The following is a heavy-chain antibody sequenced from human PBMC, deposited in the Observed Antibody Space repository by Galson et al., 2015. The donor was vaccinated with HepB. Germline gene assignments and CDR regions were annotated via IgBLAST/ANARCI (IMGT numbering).Heavy chain of an antibody. Sequence: SETLSLTCAVSGGSISSSNWWSWVRQPPGKGLEWIGEIYHSGSTNYNPSLKSRVTISADQTKNQFSLKLSSVTAADTAVYYCARCLKASRYSRDYYYYGMDVWGQGTTVTVSS. D-gene: IGHD6-13*01. V-gene: IGHV4-4*02. CDR3: ARCLKASRYSRDYYYYGMDV. CDR2: IYHSGST. CDR1: GGSISSSNW. J-gene: IGHJ6*02.